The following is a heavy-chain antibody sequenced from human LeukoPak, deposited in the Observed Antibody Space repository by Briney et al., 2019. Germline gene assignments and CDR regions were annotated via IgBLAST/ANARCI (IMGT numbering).Heavy chain of an antibody. CDR3: ARANRYAGGDRHFDY. J-gene: IGHJ4*02. CDR2: IYNSGST. Sequence: PSETLSLTCTVSGGSISSYYWSWIRQPPGKGLEWIGYIYNSGSTNYNPSLKSRVTISLDTSKNQFSLKLSSVTAADTAVYFCARANRYAGGDRHFDYWGQGTLIIVSS. V-gene: IGHV4-4*09. CDR1: GGSISSYY. D-gene: IGHD1-14*01.